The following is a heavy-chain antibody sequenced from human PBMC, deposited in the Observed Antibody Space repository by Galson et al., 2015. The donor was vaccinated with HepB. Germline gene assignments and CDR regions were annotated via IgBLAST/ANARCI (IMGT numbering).Heavy chain of an antibody. Sequence: SLRLSCAASGFTFSSYAMHWVRQAPGKGLGWVAVISYDGSNKYYADSVKGRFTISRDNSKNTLYLQMNSLRAEDTAVYYCARDSSSGWYAPAAFDIWGQGTMVTVSS. CDR3: ARDSSSGWYAPAAFDI. CDR1: GFTFSSYA. J-gene: IGHJ3*02. D-gene: IGHD6-19*01. V-gene: IGHV3-30-3*01. CDR2: ISYDGSNK.